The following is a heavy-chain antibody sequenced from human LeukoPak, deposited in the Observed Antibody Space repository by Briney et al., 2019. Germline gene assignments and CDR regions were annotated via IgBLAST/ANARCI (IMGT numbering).Heavy chain of an antibody. Sequence: SGGSLRLSCAASGFTFSSYAMSWVRQAPGKGLEWVSAISGSGGSTYYADSVKGRFTISRDNSKNTLYLQMNSLRAEDTAVYYCAKDGLGYCSSTSCYGGGMDYWGQGTLVTVSS. V-gene: IGHV3-23*01. CDR1: GFTFSSYA. J-gene: IGHJ4*02. D-gene: IGHD2-2*01. CDR3: AKDGLGYCSSTSCYGGGMDY. CDR2: ISGSGGST.